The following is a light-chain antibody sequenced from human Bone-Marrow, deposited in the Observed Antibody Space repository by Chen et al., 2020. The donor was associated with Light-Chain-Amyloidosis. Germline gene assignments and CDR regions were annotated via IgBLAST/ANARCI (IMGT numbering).Light chain of an antibody. CDR1: SSDIGGYNY. CDR2: DVS. CDR3: SSYTSSTTHVV. V-gene: IGLV2-14*03. Sequence: QSALTQPASVSGSPGQSITISCPGTSSDIGGYNYVSWYQQHPDKAPKLMIYDVSNRPSGVSDRFAGSKSGYTASLTISGLQAEDEADYYCSSYTSSTTHVVFGGGTKLTVL. J-gene: IGLJ2*01.